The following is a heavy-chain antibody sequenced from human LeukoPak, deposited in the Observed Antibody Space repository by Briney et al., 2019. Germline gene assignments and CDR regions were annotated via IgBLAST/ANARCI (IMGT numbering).Heavy chain of an antibody. CDR2: IIPIFGTA. J-gene: IGHJ4*02. Sequence: SVKVSCMASGGTFSSYAISWVRQAPGQGLEWMGGIIPIFGTANYAQKFQGRVTITADESTSTAYMEPSSLRSEDTAVYYCAKDLGMITFGGSINRGYFDYWGQGTLVTVSS. CDR3: AKDLGMITFGGSINRGYFDY. D-gene: IGHD3-16*01. CDR1: GGTFSSYA. V-gene: IGHV1-69*13.